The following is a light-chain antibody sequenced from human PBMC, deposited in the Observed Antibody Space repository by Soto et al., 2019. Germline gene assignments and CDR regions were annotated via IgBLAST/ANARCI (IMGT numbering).Light chain of an antibody. CDR2: GNS. Sequence: QSVLTQPPSVSGAPGQRVTISCTGSSSNIGAGFDVHWYQQLPGTAPKLLIYGNSNRPSGVPDRFSGSKSGTSASLAITGLHAEDEADYYCHSYDSSFMKVFGTGTKVTVL. J-gene: IGLJ1*01. CDR1: SSNIGAGFD. V-gene: IGLV1-40*01. CDR3: HSYDSSFMKV.